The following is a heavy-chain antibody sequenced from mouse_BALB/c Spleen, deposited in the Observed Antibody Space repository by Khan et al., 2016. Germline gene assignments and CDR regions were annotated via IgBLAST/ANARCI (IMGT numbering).Heavy chain of an antibody. J-gene: IGHJ2*01. D-gene: IGHD1-1*01. V-gene: IGHV9-1*02. CDR3: ATGITKVRATRRHD. CDR1: GYTFTNFG. CDR2: INTNTGET. Sequence: QIQLVQSGPELKKPGETVKISCKASGYTFTNFGINWVRQAPGKGLEWMDWINTNTGETTYADDFKGRFAFSLETSASIAYLQINNLKNEDKATYFCATGITKVRATRRHDWGQGTTLTVSS.